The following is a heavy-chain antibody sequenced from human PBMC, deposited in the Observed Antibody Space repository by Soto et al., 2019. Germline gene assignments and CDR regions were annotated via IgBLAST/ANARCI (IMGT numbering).Heavy chain of an antibody. V-gene: IGHV3-74*01. J-gene: IGHJ4*02. Sequence: GFLRLSCAASGFTLSFYWLHWVRSAPGKGLVWVSRPSHDGAIIDYADSVKGRFTISRDNAKNTLYLQMNSLRAEDTAVYDCARGKVEEKGSLDFWGQGALVTVSS. D-gene: IGHD2-15*01. CDR1: GFTLSFYW. CDR2: PSHDGAII. CDR3: ARGKVEEKGSLDF.